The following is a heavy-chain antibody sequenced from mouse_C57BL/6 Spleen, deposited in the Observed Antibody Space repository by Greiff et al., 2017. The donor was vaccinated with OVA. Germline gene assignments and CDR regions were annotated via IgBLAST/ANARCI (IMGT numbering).Heavy chain of an antibody. CDR2: INPNNGGT. CDR3: ARNIDSSGYLYYAMDY. V-gene: IGHV1-18*01. J-gene: IGHJ4*01. CDR1: GYTFTDYN. D-gene: IGHD3-2*02. Sequence: EVQLVESGPELVKPGASVKIPCKASGYTFTDYNMDWVKQSHGKSLEWIGDINPNNGGTIYNQKFKGKATLTVDKSSSTAYMELRSLTSEDTAVYYCARNIDSSGYLYYAMDYWGQGTSVTVSS.